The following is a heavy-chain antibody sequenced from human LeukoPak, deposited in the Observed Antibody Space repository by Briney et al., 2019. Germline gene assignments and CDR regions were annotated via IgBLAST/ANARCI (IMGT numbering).Heavy chain of an antibody. J-gene: IGHJ5*02. CDR1: GGSIFSSNSY. CDR2: IYYSGST. Sequence: SETLSLTCTVSGGSIFSSNSYWSWIRQPPGEGLEWIGYIYYSGSTNYNPSLKSRVTISVDTSNHQFSLKLSSVTAPDTAVYYCARDENGYVWGSFRAWGQGTLVTVSS. V-gene: IGHV4-61*01. CDR3: ARDENGYVWGSFRA. D-gene: IGHD3-16*02.